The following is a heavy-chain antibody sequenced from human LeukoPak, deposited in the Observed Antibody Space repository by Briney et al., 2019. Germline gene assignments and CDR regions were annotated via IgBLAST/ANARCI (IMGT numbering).Heavy chain of an antibody. D-gene: IGHD3-3*01. Sequence: ASVKVSCKASGYTFTGYYMHWVRQAPGQGLEWMGWINPNSGGTNYARKFQGRVTMTRDTSISTAYMELSRLRSDDTAVYYCARESDFWSGYNFDYWGQGTLVTVSS. CDR1: GYTFTGYY. V-gene: IGHV1-2*02. J-gene: IGHJ4*02. CDR3: ARESDFWSGYNFDY. CDR2: INPNSGGT.